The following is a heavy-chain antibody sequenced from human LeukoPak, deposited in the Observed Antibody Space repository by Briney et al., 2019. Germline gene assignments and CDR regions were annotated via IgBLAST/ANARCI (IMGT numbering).Heavy chain of an antibody. J-gene: IGHJ6*02. CDR3: ASSLYYYYYGMDV. V-gene: IGHV1-69*13. CDR2: IIPIFGTA. CDR1: GGTFSSYA. Sequence: ASVKVSCTASGGTFSSYAISWVRQAPGQGLEWMGGIIPIFGTANYAQKFQGRVTITADESTSTAYMELSSLRSEDTAVYYCASSLYYYYYGMDVWGQGTTVTVSS.